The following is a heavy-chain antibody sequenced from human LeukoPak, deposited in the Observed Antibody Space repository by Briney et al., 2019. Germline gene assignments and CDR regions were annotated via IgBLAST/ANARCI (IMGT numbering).Heavy chain of an antibody. CDR3: ARSITGTSRAFDI. D-gene: IGHD1-20*01. CDR1: GGSISSGDYY. V-gene: IGHV4-61*08. CDR2: IYYSGST. J-gene: IGHJ3*02. Sequence: PSETLSLTCTVSGGSISSGDYYWSWIRQPPGKGLEWIGYIYYSGSTNYNPSLKSRVTISVDTSKNQFSLKLSSVTAADTAVYYCARSITGTSRAFDIWGQGTMVTVSS.